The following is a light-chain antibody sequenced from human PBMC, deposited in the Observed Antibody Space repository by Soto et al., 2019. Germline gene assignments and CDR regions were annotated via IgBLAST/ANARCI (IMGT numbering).Light chain of an antibody. CDR3: QQVKSYPFT. Sequence: IQLTQSPSTLSASVGDRVTITCRASQGISSDLAWYQQKPGKAPKLMIFVASTLQSGVPSSFSGSGSGTEFTLTISSLQPEDFATYYCQQVKSYPFTFGQGTRLESK. V-gene: IGKV1-9*01. J-gene: IGKJ5*01. CDR2: VAS. CDR1: QGISSD.